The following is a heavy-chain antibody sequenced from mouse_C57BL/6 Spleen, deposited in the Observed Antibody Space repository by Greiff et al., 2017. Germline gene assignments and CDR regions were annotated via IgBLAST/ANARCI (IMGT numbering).Heavy chain of an antibody. CDR1: GYTFTDYE. V-gene: IGHV1-15*01. Sequence: VQRVESGAELVRPGASVTLSCKASGYTFTDYEMHWVKQTPVHGLEWIGAIDPETGGTAYNQKFKGKAILTADKSSSTAYMELRSLTSEDSAVYYCTRWEEWLLSFDYWGQGTTLTVSS. CDR3: TRWEEWLLSFDY. J-gene: IGHJ2*01. D-gene: IGHD2-3*01. CDR2: IDPETGGT.